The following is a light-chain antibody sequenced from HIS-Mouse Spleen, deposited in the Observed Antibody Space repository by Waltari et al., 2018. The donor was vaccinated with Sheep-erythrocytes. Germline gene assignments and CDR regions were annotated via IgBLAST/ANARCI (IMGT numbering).Light chain of an antibody. V-gene: IGLV2-23*01. J-gene: IGLJ3*02. CDR2: EGS. CDR3: CSYAGSSTPWV. Sequence: QSALTQPASVSGSPGQSITISCTGTSSDVGCYNLVSLYQQHPGKAPKLMIYEGSKRPSGVSNRFSGSKSGNTASLTISGLQAEDEADYYCCSYAGSSTPWVFGGGTKLTVL. CDR1: SSDVGCYNL.